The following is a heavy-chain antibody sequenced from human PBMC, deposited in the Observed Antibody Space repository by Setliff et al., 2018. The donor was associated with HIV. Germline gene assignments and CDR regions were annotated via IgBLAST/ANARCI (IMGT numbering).Heavy chain of an antibody. Sequence: SETLSLTCTVSGAPISSGTYYWSWIRQFPGKGLEWIGYISNSGGAYYNPSLKSRVSLSIDSSKNQISLDLTSVTAADTALYYCATTPDSSGYFPEGFFDYWGQGILVTVSS. V-gene: IGHV4-31*03. D-gene: IGHD3-22*01. CDR3: ATTPDSSGYFPEGFFDY. J-gene: IGHJ4*02. CDR1: GAPISSGTYY. CDR2: ISNSGGA.